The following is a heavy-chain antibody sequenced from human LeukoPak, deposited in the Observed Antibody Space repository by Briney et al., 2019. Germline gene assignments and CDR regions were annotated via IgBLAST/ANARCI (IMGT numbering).Heavy chain of an antibody. CDR3: ARLSASTGTF. CDR1: GGSISSYY. V-gene: IGHV4-4*07. Sequence: PSETLSLTCTVSGGSISSYYWSWIRQPPGKGLEWIGRIYTNGGTVFNPSLKSRLTMSFDTSKNLFSLQLSSVTAADTAVYYCARLSASTGTFWGQGTLVTVSS. J-gene: IGHJ4*02. CDR2: IYTNGGT. D-gene: IGHD6-13*01.